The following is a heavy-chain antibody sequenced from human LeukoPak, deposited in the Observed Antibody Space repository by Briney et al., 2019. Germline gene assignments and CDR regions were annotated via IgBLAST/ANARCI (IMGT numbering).Heavy chain of an antibody. D-gene: IGHD6-19*01. Sequence: PSETLSLTCTVSGGSISSYYWSWIRQPAGKGLEWIGRIYTSGSTNYNPSLKSRVTISVDTSKNQFSLKLSSVTAAATAVYYCARVDPYDGIAVAGTVGYYYYMDVWGKGTTVTVSS. CDR3: ARVDPYDGIAVAGTVGYYYYMDV. CDR1: GGSISSYY. CDR2: IYTSGST. J-gene: IGHJ6*03. V-gene: IGHV4-4*07.